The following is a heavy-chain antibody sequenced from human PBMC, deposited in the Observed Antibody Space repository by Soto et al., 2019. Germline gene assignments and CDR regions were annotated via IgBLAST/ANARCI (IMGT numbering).Heavy chain of an antibody. CDR3: AKDAISMVRGVNNWFDP. Sequence: LRLSCAASGFTFSSYAMTWVRQAPGKGLEWVSGISGSGGVSTYYADSVKGRFTISRDNSMNTLYLQMNRLRAEDTAVYYCAKDAISMVRGVNNWFDPWGQGTLVTVSS. J-gene: IGHJ5*02. V-gene: IGHV3-23*01. CDR1: GFTFSSYA. CDR2: ISGSGGVST. D-gene: IGHD3-10*01.